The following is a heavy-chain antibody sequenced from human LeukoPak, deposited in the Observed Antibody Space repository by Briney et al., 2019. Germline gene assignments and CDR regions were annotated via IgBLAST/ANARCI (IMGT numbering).Heavy chain of an antibody. CDR3: ARLSSTSSNYFDY. CDR2: IYPSDSDT. Sequence: GESLKISCKGSGYSFTTYWIGWVRQMPGKGLEWMGLIYPSDSDTKYSPSFQGQVTISVDKSITTAYLQWSSLKASDTAMYYCARLSSTSSNYFDYWGQGTLVTVSS. D-gene: IGHD6-6*01. J-gene: IGHJ4*02. CDR1: GYSFTTYW. V-gene: IGHV5-51*01.